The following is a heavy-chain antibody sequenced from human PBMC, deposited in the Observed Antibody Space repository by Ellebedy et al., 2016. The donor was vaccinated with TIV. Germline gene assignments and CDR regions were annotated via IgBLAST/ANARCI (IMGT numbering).Heavy chain of an antibody. D-gene: IGHD3-10*01. CDR3: ARHIWFGETGNWFNP. CDR1: GYSFTSYW. J-gene: IGHJ5*02. V-gene: IGHV5-51*01. CDR2: IYPGDSDT. Sequence: GESLKISXKGSGYSFTSYWIGWVRQMPGKGLEWMGIIYPGDSDTRYSPSFQGQVTISADKSISTAYLQWSSLKASDTAMYYCARHIWFGETGNWFNPWGQGTLVTVSS.